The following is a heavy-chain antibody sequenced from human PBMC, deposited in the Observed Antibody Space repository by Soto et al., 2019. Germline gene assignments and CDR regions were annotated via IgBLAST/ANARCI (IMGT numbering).Heavy chain of an antibody. CDR1: GGTFSKFV. CDR3: ASREGVAGPATYISPGYYFDC. D-gene: IGHD2-15*01. V-gene: IGHV1-69*06. CDR2: IIPLFGTT. J-gene: IGHJ4*02. Sequence: QVQLVQSGAEVKKPGSSVKVSCRASGGTFSKFVVSWVRQAPGQGLEWMGGIIPLFGTTNYAQKFQGRVTITADKSTTTAYMELSSLRSDDTAVYYFASREGVAGPATYISPGYYFDCWGQGTLVTVSS.